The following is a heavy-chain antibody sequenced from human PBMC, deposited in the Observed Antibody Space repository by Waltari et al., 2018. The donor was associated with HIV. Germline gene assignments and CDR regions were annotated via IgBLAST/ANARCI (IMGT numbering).Heavy chain of an antibody. CDR2: IYYSGST. V-gene: IGHV4-59*01. D-gene: IGHD3-3*01. J-gene: IGHJ4*02. CDR1: GGSISSYY. Sequence: QVQLQESGPGLVKPSETLSLTCTVSGGSISSYYWSWIRQPPGQGLEWIGYIYYSGSTNYNPSLKSRVTISVDTSKNQFSLKLSSVTAADTAVYYCARGTPYDFWSGYYTEPYYFDYWGQGTLVTVSS. CDR3: ARGTPYDFWSGYYTEPYYFDY.